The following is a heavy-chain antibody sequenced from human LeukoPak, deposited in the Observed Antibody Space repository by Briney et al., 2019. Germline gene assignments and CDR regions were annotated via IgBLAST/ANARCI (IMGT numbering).Heavy chain of an antibody. CDR3: ARGVEYSGYDFYYYYCMDV. Sequence: GASVKVSCKASGYTFTSYDINWVRQATGQGLEWIGWMNPNSGNTGYAQKFQGRVTITRNTSISTAYMELSSLRSEDTAVYYCARGVEYSGYDFYYYYCMDVWGKGTTVTVSS. CDR1: GYTFTSYD. V-gene: IGHV1-8*03. CDR2: MNPNSGNT. J-gene: IGHJ6*03. D-gene: IGHD5-12*01.